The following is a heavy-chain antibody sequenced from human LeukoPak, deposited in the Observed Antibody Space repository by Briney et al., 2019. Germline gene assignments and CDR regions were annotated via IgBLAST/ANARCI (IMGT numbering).Heavy chain of an antibody. D-gene: IGHD2-21*02. CDR2: SGGSGADT. CDR1: GFTLSRYA. Sequence: GGSLRLSCAASGFTLSRYAMSWVRQAPGKGLEWVSASGGSGADTYYADSVKGRFTISRDNFKNTLYLQMDSLSADDTAVYYCAQLSWCGRDCPPWGFDPWGQGTLVTVSS. CDR3: AQLSWCGRDCPPWGFDP. J-gene: IGHJ5*02. V-gene: IGHV3-23*01.